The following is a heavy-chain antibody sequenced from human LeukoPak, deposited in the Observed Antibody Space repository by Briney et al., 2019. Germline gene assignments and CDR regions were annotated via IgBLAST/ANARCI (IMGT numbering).Heavy chain of an antibody. J-gene: IGHJ3*02. CDR3: ARMIGDDAFDI. Sequence: SETLSLTCTVSGGSISSSSYYWDWIRQPPGKGLEWIGPIYYSGTTYYNPSLKSRATISVDTSRNQFSLKLSSVTATDTAVYYCARMIGDDAFDIWGQGTMVTVSS. CDR2: IYYSGTT. CDR1: GGSISSSSYY. D-gene: IGHD3-22*01. V-gene: IGHV4-39*01.